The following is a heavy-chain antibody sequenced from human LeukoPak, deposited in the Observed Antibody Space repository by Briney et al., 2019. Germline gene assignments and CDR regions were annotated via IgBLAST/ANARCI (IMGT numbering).Heavy chain of an antibody. Sequence: ASVKLSCKASGGTFSSYAISWMRQAPGQGLEWMGGIIPIFGTANYAQKFQGRVTITADKSTSTAYMELSSLRSEDTAVYYCAQVLGYAFDIWGQGTMVTVSS. D-gene: IGHD2-15*01. J-gene: IGHJ3*02. CDR3: AQVLGYAFDI. V-gene: IGHV1-69*06. CDR1: GGTFSSYA. CDR2: IIPIFGTA.